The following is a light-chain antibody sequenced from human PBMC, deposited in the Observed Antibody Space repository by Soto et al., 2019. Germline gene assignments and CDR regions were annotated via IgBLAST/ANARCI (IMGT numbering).Light chain of an antibody. CDR1: QSISSW. CDR2: DAS. J-gene: IGKJ1*01. V-gene: IGKV1-5*01. Sequence: DIQMTQSPSTLSASVGDRVTITWRASQSISSWLAWYQQKPGKAPKLLIYDASSLESGVPSRFSGSGSGTEFTLTISSLQPDDFATYYCQQYNSYSATFGQGTKVEIK. CDR3: QQYNSYSAT.